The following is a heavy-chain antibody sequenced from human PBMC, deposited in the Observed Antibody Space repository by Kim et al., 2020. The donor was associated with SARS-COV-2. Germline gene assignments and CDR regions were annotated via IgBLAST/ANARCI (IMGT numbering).Heavy chain of an antibody. Sequence: SGKGRFTIPRDNAKNSLYLQMNSLRAEDTAVYYCARDDESYDFWSGPVGYWGQGTLVTVSS. J-gene: IGHJ4*02. CDR3: ARDDESYDFWSGPVGY. V-gene: IGHV3-11*04. D-gene: IGHD3-3*01.